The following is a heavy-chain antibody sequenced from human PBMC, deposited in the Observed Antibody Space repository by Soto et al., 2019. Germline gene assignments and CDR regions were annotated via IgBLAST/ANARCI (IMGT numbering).Heavy chain of an antibody. CDR1: GGSINSASYH. Sequence: QVQLQESGPGLVQPSETLSLTCSVSGGSINSASYHWSWLRQHPGKGLEFIGYLFYTGSTYYNPSFETRLTISVDTSKNHVSLRLNAVTAADTAVYYCARLDYGDSAFDSWGRGILVTVSS. J-gene: IGHJ4*02. D-gene: IGHD4-17*01. CDR3: ARLDYGDSAFDS. CDR2: LFYTGST. V-gene: IGHV4-31*03.